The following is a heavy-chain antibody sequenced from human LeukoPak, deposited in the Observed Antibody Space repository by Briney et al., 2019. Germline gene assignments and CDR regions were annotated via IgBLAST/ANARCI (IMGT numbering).Heavy chain of an antibody. J-gene: IGHJ6*02. CDR1: GFTFSGYW. CDR2: ISDDGSSTTST. CDR3: ARGKQQLDYFSYYGLDV. Sequence: PGGSLRLSCAASGFTFSGYWMHWVRQVAGKGLVWVSRISDDGSSTTSTIYADSVKGRFTISRDNAKNTLYLQMNSLRPEDTAVYSCARGKQQLDYFSYYGLDVWGQGTTVTVSS. V-gene: IGHV3-74*01. D-gene: IGHD6-13*01.